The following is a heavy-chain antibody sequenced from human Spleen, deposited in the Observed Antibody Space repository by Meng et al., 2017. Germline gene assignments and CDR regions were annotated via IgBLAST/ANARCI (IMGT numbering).Heavy chain of an antibody. CDR2: LYHSGNT. CDR1: GYSISSGYN. J-gene: IGHJ4*02. V-gene: IGHV4-38-2*02. Sequence: SETLSLTCAVSGYSISSGYNWGWIRQPPGKGLEWIGSLYHSGNTYYNPSLKSRVTISADTSKNHFSLKLSSVTAADTAVYYCAREAKSTVTTYYFDYWGQGTLVTVSS. D-gene: IGHD4-17*01. CDR3: AREAKSTVTTYYFDY.